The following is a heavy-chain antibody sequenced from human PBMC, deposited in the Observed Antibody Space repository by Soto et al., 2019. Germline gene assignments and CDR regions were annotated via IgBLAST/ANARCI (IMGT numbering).Heavy chain of an antibody. CDR3: ARDGPLTMIVVAWDY. J-gene: IGHJ4*02. D-gene: IGHD3-22*01. Sequence: GGSLRLSCAASGFTFSSYSMNWVRQAPGKGLEWVSYISSSSSTIYYADSVKGRFTISRDNAKNSLYLQMSSLRDEDTAVYYCARDGPLTMIVVAWDYWGQGTLVTVSS. CDR2: ISSSSSTI. V-gene: IGHV3-48*02. CDR1: GFTFSSYS.